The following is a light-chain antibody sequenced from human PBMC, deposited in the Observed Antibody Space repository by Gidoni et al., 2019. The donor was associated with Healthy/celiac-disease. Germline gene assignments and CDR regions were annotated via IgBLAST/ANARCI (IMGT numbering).Light chain of an antibody. J-gene: IGLJ2*01. V-gene: IGLV1-44*01. CDR3: AAWDDSLNGRV. Sequence: QSVLTQPPSASGPPGQRVTISCSGSSSNIGSNTVNWYQQLPGTAPKLLIYSNNQRPSGVPDRFSGSKSGTSASLAICGLQSEDEADYYCAAWDDSLNGRVFGGGTKLTVL. CDR1: SSNIGSNT. CDR2: SNN.